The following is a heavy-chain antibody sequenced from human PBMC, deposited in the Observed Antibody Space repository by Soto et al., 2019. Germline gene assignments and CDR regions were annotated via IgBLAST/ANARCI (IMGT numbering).Heavy chain of an antibody. CDR3: SKSLGLAAAGGLDN. V-gene: IGHV3-11*06. CDR1: GFMFSDYY. D-gene: IGHD6-13*01. Sequence: QVQLVESGGDLVKPGGSLRLSCAASGFMFSDYYMSWLRQAPGKGLGWVSFISGSGGHTHYADSAKGLFTTSRDSAHNSVSLQMTSLRAEDTGVYYCSKSLGLAAAGGLDNWGQEALVTVSS. CDR2: ISGSGGHT. J-gene: IGHJ4*02.